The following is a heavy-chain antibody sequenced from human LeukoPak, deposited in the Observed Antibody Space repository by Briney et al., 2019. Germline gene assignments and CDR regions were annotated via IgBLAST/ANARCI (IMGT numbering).Heavy chain of an antibody. CDR1: GGSIGSSSYY. Sequence: SETLSLTCTVSGGSIGSSSYYWGWIRQPPGKGLEWIGSINYSGNTYYNPSLKSGVTISVDTSKNQFSLRLSSVTAADTAVYYCASHNLWGHAHFDYWGQGSLVTVSS. V-gene: IGHV4-39*01. CDR2: INYSGNT. CDR3: ASHNLWGHAHFDY. J-gene: IGHJ4*02. D-gene: IGHD1-14*01.